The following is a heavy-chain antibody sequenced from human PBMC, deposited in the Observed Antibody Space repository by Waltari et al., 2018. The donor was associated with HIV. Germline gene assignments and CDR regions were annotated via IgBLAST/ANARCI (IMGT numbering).Heavy chain of an antibody. CDR2: FSYSGGD. J-gene: IGHJ4*02. CDR3: AISSRAVAGKGLDF. D-gene: IGHD6-19*01. CDR1: GGSLTSDNYY. Sequence: QLQLQESGPGLVKPSETLSLTCAVSGGSLTSDNYYCAWVRLPPGKGLEGIGSFSYSGGDSSTPSLKRRATISADTSKNQFSLKRASVTATDTAMYYCAISSRAVAGKGLDFWGQGALVTVSA. V-gene: IGHV4-39*01.